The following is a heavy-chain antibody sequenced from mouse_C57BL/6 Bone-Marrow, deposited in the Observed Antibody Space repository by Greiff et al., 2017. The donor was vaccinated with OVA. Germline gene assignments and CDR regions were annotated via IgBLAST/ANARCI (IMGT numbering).Heavy chain of an antibody. CDR2: IDPANGNT. CDR1: GFNIKNTY. J-gene: IGHJ1*03. CDR3: ARSFFYYGSSPWYFDV. D-gene: IGHD1-1*01. Sequence: VHVKQSVAELVRPGASVKLSCTASGFNIKNTYMHWVKQRPEQGLEWIGRIDPANGNTKYDPKFKGKATITADTSSNTAYLQLSSLTSEDTAIYYGARSFFYYGSSPWYFDVWGTGTTVTGSS. V-gene: IGHV14-3*01.